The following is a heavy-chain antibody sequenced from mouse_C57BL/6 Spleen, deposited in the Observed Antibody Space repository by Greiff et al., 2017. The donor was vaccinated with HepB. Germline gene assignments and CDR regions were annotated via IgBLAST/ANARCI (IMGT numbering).Heavy chain of an antibody. D-gene: IGHD1-1*01. CDR2: IDPANGNT. Sequence: VQLKESVAELVRPGASVKLSCTASGFNIKNTYMHWVKQRPEQGLEWIGRIDPANGNTKYAPKFQGKATITADTSSNTAYLQLSSLTSEDTAIYYCARSVYYYGSSYNYFDYWGQGTTLTVSS. V-gene: IGHV14-3*01. J-gene: IGHJ2*01. CDR1: GFNIKNTY. CDR3: ARSVYYYGSSYNYFDY.